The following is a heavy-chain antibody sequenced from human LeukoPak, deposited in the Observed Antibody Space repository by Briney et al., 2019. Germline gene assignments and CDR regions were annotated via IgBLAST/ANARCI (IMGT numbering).Heavy chain of an antibody. Sequence: GGSLRLSCVASGFTFTQYWMTWVRQAPGKGLEWVARLHPDGSERNYVGSVEGRFTVFGDNAKSSLFLQMHSLRVEDTAVYYCARGGYSFDYLGQGTWSPSPQ. D-gene: IGHD5-12*01. CDR3: ARGGYSFDY. CDR1: GFTFTQYW. J-gene: IGHJ4*02. V-gene: IGHV3-7*01. CDR2: LHPDGSER.